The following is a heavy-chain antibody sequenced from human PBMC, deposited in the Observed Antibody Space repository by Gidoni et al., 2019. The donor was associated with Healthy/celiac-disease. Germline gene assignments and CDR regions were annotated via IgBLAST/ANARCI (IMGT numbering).Heavy chain of an antibody. CDR1: GFTFSSYS. CDR2: ISSSSSYI. V-gene: IGHV3-21*01. J-gene: IGHJ4*02. Sequence: EVQLVESGGGLVKPGGSLRLSCAASGFTFSSYSMNWVRQAPGKGLEWVSSISSSSSYIYYADSVKGRFTISRDNAKNSLYLHMNSLRAEDTAVYYCARAWAVAGTGDYWGQGTLVTVSS. D-gene: IGHD6-19*01. CDR3: ARAWAVAGTGDY.